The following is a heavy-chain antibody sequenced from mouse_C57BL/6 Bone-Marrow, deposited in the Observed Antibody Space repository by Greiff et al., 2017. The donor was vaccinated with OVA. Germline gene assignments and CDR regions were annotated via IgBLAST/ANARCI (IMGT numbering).Heavy chain of an antibody. J-gene: IGHJ4*01. CDR2: ILPGSGTN. D-gene: IGHD1-1*01. Sequence: VQLQQSGAELMKPGASVKLSCKATGYTFTGYWLEWVKQRPGHGLEWIGEILPGSGTNNYNEKFKGKATFTAVTSSKTTYKQLSSLTTEDSAVYYCARGLTTVVVSPYYAMDYWGQGTSVTVSS. CDR1: GYTFTGYW. V-gene: IGHV1-9*01. CDR3: ARGLTTVVVSPYYAMDY.